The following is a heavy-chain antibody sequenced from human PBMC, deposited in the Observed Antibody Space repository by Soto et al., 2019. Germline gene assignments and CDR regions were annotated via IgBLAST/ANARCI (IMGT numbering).Heavy chain of an antibody. V-gene: IGHV1-69*12. CDR1: GGTFSSYA. CDR3: ARGGVPIAVAGHFDY. Sequence: QVQLVQSGAEVKKPGSSVKVSCKASGGTFSSYAISWVRQAPGQGLEWMGGIIPIFGTANYAQKFQGRVTITADESTRTAYMELSSLRSEGTAVYYCARGGVPIAVAGHFDYWGQGTLVTVSS. J-gene: IGHJ4*02. D-gene: IGHD6-19*01. CDR2: IIPIFGTA.